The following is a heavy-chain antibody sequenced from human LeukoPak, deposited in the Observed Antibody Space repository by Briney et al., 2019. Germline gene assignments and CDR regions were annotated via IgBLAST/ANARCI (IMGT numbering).Heavy chain of an antibody. CDR1: GCTFTSYY. V-gene: IGHV1-46*01. CDR3: ARVDTQNYYDSSGYYRY. D-gene: IGHD3-22*01. CDR2: INPSGGST. J-gene: IGHJ4*02. Sequence: GASVKVSCKASGCTFTSYYMHWVRQAPGQGLEWMGIINPSGGSTSYAQKFQGRVTMTRDTSTSTVYMELSSLRSEDTAVYYCARVDTQNYYDSSGYYRYWGQGTLVTVSS.